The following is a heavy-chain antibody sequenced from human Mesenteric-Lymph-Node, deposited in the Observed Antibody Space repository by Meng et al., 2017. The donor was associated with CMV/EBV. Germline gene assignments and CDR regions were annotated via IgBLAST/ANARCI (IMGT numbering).Heavy chain of an antibody. CDR3: AMNNQFDWLLYFDY. D-gene: IGHD3-9*01. CDR1: GYTFIGYF. J-gene: IGHJ4*02. V-gene: IGHV1-2*02. Sequence: ASVKVSCKASGYTFIGYFIHWVRQAPGQGLEWVGWINPSSGATNYGHNFQGRVTMTRDTSISTVYMELSSLRSDDTALYYCAMNNQFDWLLYFDYWGQGTLVTVSS. CDR2: INPSSGAT.